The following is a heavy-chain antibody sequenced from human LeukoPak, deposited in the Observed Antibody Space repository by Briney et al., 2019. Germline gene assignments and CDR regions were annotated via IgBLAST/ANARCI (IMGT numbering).Heavy chain of an antibody. CDR2: IYPGDSDT. Sequence: GESLKISCKGSGYSFTNYWIAWVRQMPGKGLEWMGIIYPGDSDTRYSPSFQGQVTISVDRSISTAYLQWSSLKASDTAMYYCARLTRTGDDAFDIWGQGTMVTVSS. J-gene: IGHJ3*02. CDR1: GYSFTNYW. CDR3: ARLTRTGDDAFDI. D-gene: IGHD7-27*01. V-gene: IGHV5-51*01.